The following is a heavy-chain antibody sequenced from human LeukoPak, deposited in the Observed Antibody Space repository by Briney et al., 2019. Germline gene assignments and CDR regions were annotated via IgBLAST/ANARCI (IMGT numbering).Heavy chain of an antibody. V-gene: IGHV3-11*01. Sequence: GGSLRLSCAASGFTFSNSYMNWIRQAPGKGLEWVSYISSSGSTIYYADSVKGRFTISRDNANNSLYLQMNSLRAEDTAVYYCARGRAELGILAYYYYYYMDVWGKGTTVTISS. CDR2: ISSSGSTI. D-gene: IGHD3-9*01. CDR3: ARGRAELGILAYYYYYYMDV. CDR1: GFTFSNSY. J-gene: IGHJ6*03.